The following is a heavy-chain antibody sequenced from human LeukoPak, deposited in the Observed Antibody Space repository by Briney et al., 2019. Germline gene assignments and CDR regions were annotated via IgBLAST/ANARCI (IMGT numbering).Heavy chain of an antibody. Sequence: SSETLSLTCAVYGLSFSGYYWSWIRQAPGKGLEWMGEINHSGSTNYNPSLKSRVTISVDTSKQQFYLKLSSVTDADTAVYYCARVHIAAAGTCWFAPWGQGTLVTVSS. J-gene: IGHJ5*02. V-gene: IGHV4-34*01. CDR3: ARVHIAAAGTCWFAP. CDR2: INHSGST. D-gene: IGHD6-13*01. CDR1: GLSFSGYY.